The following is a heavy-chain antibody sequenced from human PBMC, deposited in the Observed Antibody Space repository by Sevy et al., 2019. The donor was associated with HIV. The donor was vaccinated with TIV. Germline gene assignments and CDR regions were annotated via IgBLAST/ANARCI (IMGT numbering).Heavy chain of an antibody. J-gene: IGHJ4*02. D-gene: IGHD2-2*01. CDR1: GFTFSNYG. Sequence: GSLRLSCAASGFTFSNYGMHWARQAPGKGLEWVAFIRYDGSNSYSADSVKGRFTISRDNSKNTLYLQNNSLRAEDTAVYYCAKDYRIYCSRTSCLFDYWGQGTLVTVSS. CDR2: IRYDGSNS. CDR3: AKDYRIYCSRTSCLFDY. V-gene: IGHV3-30*02.